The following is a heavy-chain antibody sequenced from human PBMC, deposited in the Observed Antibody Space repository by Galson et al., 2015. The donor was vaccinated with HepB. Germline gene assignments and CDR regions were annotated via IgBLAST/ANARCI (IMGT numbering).Heavy chain of an antibody. D-gene: IGHD6-25*01. CDR2: ISPGGAK. CDR3: ARNPASYDYYNMDV. V-gene: IGHV3-48*01. Sequence: SLRLSCAASGFSFISHSMNWVRHSPGKGLEWLAYISPGGAKYYADSARGRFPISRDNAKKSMYLHMSSLRVEDTGIYHCARNPASYDYYNMDVWGQGTTVTVSS. CDR1: GFSFISHS. J-gene: IGHJ6*02.